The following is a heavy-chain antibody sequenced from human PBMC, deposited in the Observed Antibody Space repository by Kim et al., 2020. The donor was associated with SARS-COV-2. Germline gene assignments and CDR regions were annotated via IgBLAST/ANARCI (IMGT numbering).Heavy chain of an antibody. CDR3: AGGYSSIGVFDP. Sequence: TYYNPALKRRVTISVTTSQNQYSLKLSSVTAADTAVYYCAGGYSSIGVFDPWGQGTLVTVSS. CDR2: T. J-gene: IGHJ5*02. V-gene: IGHV4-39*01. D-gene: IGHD6-13*01.